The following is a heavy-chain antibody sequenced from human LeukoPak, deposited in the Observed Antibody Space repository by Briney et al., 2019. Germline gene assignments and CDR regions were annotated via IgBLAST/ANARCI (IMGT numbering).Heavy chain of an antibody. CDR1: EFTFSGSA. Sequence: GGSLRLSCAASEFTFSGSAMHWVRQASGKGLEWVGRIRSKANSYATEYAASVKGRFNISRDDSKNTAYLQMNSLKTEDTAVYYCTSRFDPWGQGTLVTVSS. J-gene: IGHJ5*02. CDR2: IRSKANSYAT. V-gene: IGHV3-73*01. CDR3: TSRFDP.